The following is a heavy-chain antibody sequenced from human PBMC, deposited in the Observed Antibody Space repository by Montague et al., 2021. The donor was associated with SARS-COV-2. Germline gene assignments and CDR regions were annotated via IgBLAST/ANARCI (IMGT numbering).Heavy chain of an antibody. D-gene: IGHD1-26*01. Sequence: SLRLSCAVSGFTFSSYAFHWVRQAPGKGLDWVAVISYDGTNKYYADSVKGRFTISRDNSKNTLYLQMNSLRPDDSAMYYCAGDRGEYSGSPHYYFDYWGQGTLVTVSS. CDR1: GFTFSSYA. CDR2: ISYDGTNK. V-gene: IGHV3-30-3*01. CDR3: AGDRGEYSGSPHYYFDY. J-gene: IGHJ4*02.